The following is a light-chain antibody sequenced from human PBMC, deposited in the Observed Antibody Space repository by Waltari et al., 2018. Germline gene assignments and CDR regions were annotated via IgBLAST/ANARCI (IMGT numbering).Light chain of an antibody. J-gene: IGLJ3*02. Sequence: QSALTQPASVSGSPGPSITISCPGTSRDVGRYNLVSCYQQHPGKAPKLMIYEGSKRPSGVSNRFSGSKSGNTASLTISGLQAEDEADYYCCSYAGPWVFGGGTKLTVL. CDR3: CSYAGPWV. CDR1: SRDVGRYNL. CDR2: EGS. V-gene: IGLV2-23*01.